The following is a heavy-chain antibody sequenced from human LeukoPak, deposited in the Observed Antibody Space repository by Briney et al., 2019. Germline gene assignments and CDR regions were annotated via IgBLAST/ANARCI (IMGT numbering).Heavy chain of an antibody. V-gene: IGHV1-2*02. D-gene: IGHD1-26*01. CDR2: INPNSGDT. CDR1: GYTFTAYY. CDR3: ARDNFFTGSYSRSIDY. J-gene: IGHJ4*02. Sequence: ASVKVSCKPSGYTFTAYYMHLVRQAPGQGLEWMGWINPNSGDTKYAQNFQDRVTMTTDTSTSTAYMELRSLRSDDTAVYYCARDNFFTGSYSRSIDYWGQGTLVTVSS.